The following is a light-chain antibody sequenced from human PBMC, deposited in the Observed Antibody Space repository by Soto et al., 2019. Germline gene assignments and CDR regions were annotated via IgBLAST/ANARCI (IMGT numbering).Light chain of an antibody. CDR2: DAS. J-gene: IGKJ4*02. V-gene: IGKV3-11*01. CDR1: QSVSSY. CDR3: QQRSDWPST. Sequence: DIVLTQSPATLSLSPGERATLSCRSSQSVSSYLAWYQQQPGQAPRLLIYDASNRATGIPARFSGSGSGTDVTLTISSREPDDFAVDYCQQRSDWPSTFGGGTKVQIK.